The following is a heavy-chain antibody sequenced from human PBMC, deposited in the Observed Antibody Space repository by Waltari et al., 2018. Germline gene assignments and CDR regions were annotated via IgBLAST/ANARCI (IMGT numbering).Heavy chain of an antibody. D-gene: IGHD4-17*01. Sequence: QVQLVQSGAEVKKPGSSVKVSCKASGGTFSSYAISWVRQAPGHGLEWMGGIIPIFGTANYAQKFQGRVTITTDESTSTAYMELSSLRSEDTAVYYCASTRPRGDYVGEDYYYGMDVWGQGTTVTVSS. CDR2: IIPIFGTA. V-gene: IGHV1-69*05. CDR3: ASTRPRGDYVGEDYYYGMDV. CDR1: GGTFSSYA. J-gene: IGHJ6*02.